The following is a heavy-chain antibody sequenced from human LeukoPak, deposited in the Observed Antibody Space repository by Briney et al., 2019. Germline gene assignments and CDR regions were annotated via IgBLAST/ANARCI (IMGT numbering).Heavy chain of an antibody. CDR1: GFTFSNNG. V-gene: IGHV3-23*01. J-gene: IGHJ5*02. Sequence: GGSLRLPCAASGFTFSNNGMTWVRQAPGKGLEWVSAITGNDYRYNADPVKGRFSISRDSSKNTVYLQMNTLRAEDTAVYYCLPYGSGSTWGQGTLVTVSS. CDR3: LPYGSGST. CDR2: ITGNDYR. D-gene: IGHD3-10*01.